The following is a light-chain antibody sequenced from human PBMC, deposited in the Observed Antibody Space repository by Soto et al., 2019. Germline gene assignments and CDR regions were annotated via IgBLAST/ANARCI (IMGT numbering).Light chain of an antibody. V-gene: IGKV1D-13*01. Sequence: AIQLTQSPSSLSASVGDRVTITCRASQGISSDLAWYQQKPGQPPTLLIYDVSSLESGVPSRFSGSGSGTDFTLTIRSLQPEDFATYFCQQFKDSPFTFGGGTRVDIK. CDR1: QGISSD. CDR3: QQFKDSPFT. J-gene: IGKJ4*01. CDR2: DVS.